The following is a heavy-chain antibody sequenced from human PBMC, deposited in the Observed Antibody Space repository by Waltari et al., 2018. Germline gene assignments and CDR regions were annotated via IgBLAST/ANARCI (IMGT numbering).Heavy chain of an antibody. D-gene: IGHD2-2*01. CDR2: ISSSGSTI. J-gene: IGHJ6*02. V-gene: IGHV3-48*03. CDR1: GFTFSSYE. Sequence: EVQLVESGGGLVQPGGSLRLSCAASGFTFSSYEMNWVRQAPGKGLEWVSYISSSGSTIYYTDSVKCRLTISRDNAKNSLYLQMNSLRAEDTAVYYCARWNIPAAMRQWDYYYGMDVWGQGTTVTVSS. CDR3: ARWNIPAAMRQWDYYYGMDV.